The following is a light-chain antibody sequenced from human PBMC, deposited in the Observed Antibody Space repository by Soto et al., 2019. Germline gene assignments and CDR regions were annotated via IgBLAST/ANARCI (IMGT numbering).Light chain of an antibody. CDR3: QQYGSSPLT. CDR1: QSVSNNY. V-gene: IGKV3-20*01. CDR2: GAS. Sequence: EIVLPQSPGTLSLSPGERATLSCMASQSVSNNYLAWYQQKPGQAPRLLIYGASNRATGIPDRFSGSGSGTDFTLTISRLEPEDFAVYYCQQYGSSPLTFGQGTKVDI. J-gene: IGKJ1*01.